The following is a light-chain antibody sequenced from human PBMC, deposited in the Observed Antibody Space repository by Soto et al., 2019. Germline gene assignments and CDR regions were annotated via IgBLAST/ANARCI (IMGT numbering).Light chain of an antibody. CDR3: QQYHNRPRT. V-gene: IGKV3-15*01. CDR2: GAS. CDR1: QSVRGD. J-gene: IGKJ2*01. Sequence: EIVMTQSPATLSVSPGERATLSCRASQSVRGDLAWYQHKPGQAPRLLIYGASTRATGVPARFSGSGSGTQFTLIISSLQSEDFVIYYCQQYHNRPRTFGQGTKLEIK.